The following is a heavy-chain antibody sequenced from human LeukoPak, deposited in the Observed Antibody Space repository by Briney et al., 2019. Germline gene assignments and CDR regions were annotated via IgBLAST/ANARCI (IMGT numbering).Heavy chain of an antibody. V-gene: IGHV3-21*01. CDR1: GFTFSSND. D-gene: IGHD6-13*01. J-gene: IGHJ6*03. CDR3: ASRAAVGAGYYMDV. CDR2: ISNGSYYI. Sequence: AGSLRLSCAASGFTFSSNDMNWVRQPPGKGLNWVSSISNGSYYIYYADSVKGRFTISRDNAKNSLYLQMNNLRAEDTAVYYCASRAAVGAGYYMDVWGKGTAVTVSS.